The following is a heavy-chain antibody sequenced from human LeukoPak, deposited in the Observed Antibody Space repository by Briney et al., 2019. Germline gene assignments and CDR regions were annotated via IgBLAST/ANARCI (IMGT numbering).Heavy chain of an antibody. D-gene: IGHD2-2*01. CDR3: AKEESGVPAAN. CDR2: IYYSGST. CDR1: GGSISSYY. J-gene: IGHJ4*02. V-gene: IGHV4-59*01. Sequence: SETLSLTCTVSGGSISSYYWSWIRQPPGKGLEWIGYIYYSGSTNYNPSLKSRVTISVDTSKNQFSLKLSSVTAADTAIYYCAKEESGVPAANWGQGTLVIVSS.